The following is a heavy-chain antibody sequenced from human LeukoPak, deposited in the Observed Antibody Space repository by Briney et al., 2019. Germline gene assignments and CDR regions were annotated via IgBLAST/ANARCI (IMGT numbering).Heavy chain of an antibody. CDR3: ARDPALTTYYYDSSGYQN. D-gene: IGHD3-22*01. CDR2: ISYA. V-gene: IGHV3-30*04. CDR1: GFTFSSYA. J-gene: IGHJ4*02. Sequence: GGSLRLSCAASGFTFSSYAMHWVRQAPGKGLEWVAVISYAVKGRFTISRDNSKNTLYLQMNSLRAEDTAVYYCARDPALTTYYYDSSGYQNWGQGTLVTVSS.